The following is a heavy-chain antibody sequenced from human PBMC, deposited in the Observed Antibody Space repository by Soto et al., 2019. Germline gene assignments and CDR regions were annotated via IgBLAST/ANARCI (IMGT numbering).Heavy chain of an antibody. J-gene: IGHJ4*02. CDR3: ARGQITYYDIINGSLYYFDY. CDR1: GGSISNGGHY. CDR2: IYYSGST. V-gene: IGHV4-31*03. Sequence: QVQLQESGPGLVKPSQTLSLTCTVSGGSISNGGHYWSWIRQHPGKGLEWIGHIYYSGSTFYNPSLKGRVTISIATSRNQLSLKLSSVTAADTAVYYCARGQITYYDIINGSLYYFDYWGQGTLVTVSS. D-gene: IGHD3-22*01.